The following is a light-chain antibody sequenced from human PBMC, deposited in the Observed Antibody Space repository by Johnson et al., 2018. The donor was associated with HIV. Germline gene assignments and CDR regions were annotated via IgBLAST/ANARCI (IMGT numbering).Light chain of an antibody. V-gene: IGLV1-51*01. CDR2: DNN. CDR3: GTWDSSLRGV. Sequence: QAVLTQPPSVSAAPGQKVTISCSGSSSNIGNNYVSWYQQVPGTAPKLLIYDNNKRPSGIPDRFSGSKSGTSATLGITGLQNGDEDDYFCGTWDSSLRGVFGTGSKVTVL. CDR1: SSNIGNNY. J-gene: IGLJ1*01.